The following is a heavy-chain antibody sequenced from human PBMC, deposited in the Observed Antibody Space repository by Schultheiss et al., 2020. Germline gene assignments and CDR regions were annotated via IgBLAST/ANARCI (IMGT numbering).Heavy chain of an antibody. CDR2: INHSGST. CDR3: ARRVAPPVYYYYGMDV. J-gene: IGHJ6*02. V-gene: IGHV4-34*01. Sequence: SETLSLTCAVYGGSFSGYYWSWIRQPPGKGLEWIGEINHSGSTKYNPSLKSRVTISVDTSKNQFSLKLSSVTAADTAVYYCARRVAPPVYYYYGMDVWGQGTTVNVSS. CDR1: GGSFSGYY.